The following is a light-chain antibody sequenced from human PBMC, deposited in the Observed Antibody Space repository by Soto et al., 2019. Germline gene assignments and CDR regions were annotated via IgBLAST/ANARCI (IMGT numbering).Light chain of an antibody. CDR3: QQYNYWWT. J-gene: IGKJ1*01. V-gene: IGKV3-15*01. Sequence: EIVMTQSPATLSVSPGERATLSCRASQSVSSDLAWYQQKPGQAPRLLIYGASTRATAIPARFSGSGSGTEFTLTISSLQSEDFAVYYCQQYNYWWTFGQGTKVEIQ. CDR1: QSVSSD. CDR2: GAS.